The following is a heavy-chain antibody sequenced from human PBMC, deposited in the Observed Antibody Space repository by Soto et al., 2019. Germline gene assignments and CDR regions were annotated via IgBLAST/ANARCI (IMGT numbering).Heavy chain of an antibody. J-gene: IGHJ6*02. CDR2: INAGNGHT. CDR3: ARDELWSYYYYYGMDV. CDR1: GYTFTSYA. Sequence: ASVKVSCKASGYTFTSYAMHCVRHAPGQRLEWMGWINAGNGHTKYSQKFQGRVTITRDTSASTAYMELSSLRSEDTAVYYCARDELWSYYYYYGMDVWGQGTTVTVSS. V-gene: IGHV1-3*01. D-gene: IGHD5-18*01.